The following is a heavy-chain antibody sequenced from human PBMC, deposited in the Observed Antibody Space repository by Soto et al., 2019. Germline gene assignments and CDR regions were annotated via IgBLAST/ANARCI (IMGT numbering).Heavy chain of an antibody. Sequence: ETLSLTCAVYGGSFSGYYWSWVRQAPGKGLEWVSVIYSGGSTYYADSVKGRFTISRDNSKNTLYLQMNSLRAEDTAVYYCARDPYYYDSSGYYYDYWGQGTLVTVSS. CDR2: IYSGGST. J-gene: IGHJ4*02. V-gene: IGHV3-66*01. CDR1: GGSFSGYY. CDR3: ARDPYYYDSSGYYYDY. D-gene: IGHD3-22*01.